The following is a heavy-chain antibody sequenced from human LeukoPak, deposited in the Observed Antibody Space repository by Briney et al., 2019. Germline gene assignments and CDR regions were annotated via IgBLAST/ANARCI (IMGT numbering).Heavy chain of an antibody. CDR1: GFTFSSYS. Sequence: GGSLRLSCAASGFTFSSYSMNWVRQAPGKGLGWVSSISSSSSYIYYADSVKGRFTISRDNAKNSLYLQMNSLRAEDTAVYYCARDGYSGYFDYWGQGTLVTVSS. J-gene: IGHJ4*02. D-gene: IGHD5-12*01. CDR3: ARDGYSGYFDY. V-gene: IGHV3-21*01. CDR2: ISSSSSYI.